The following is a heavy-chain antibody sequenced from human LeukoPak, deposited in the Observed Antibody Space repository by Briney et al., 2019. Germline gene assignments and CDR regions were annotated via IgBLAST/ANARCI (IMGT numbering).Heavy chain of an antibody. J-gene: IGHJ6*02. V-gene: IGHV4-31*03. CDR2: IYYSGST. D-gene: IGHD2-2*01. Sequence: SQTLSLTCTVSGGSISSGGYYWSWIRQHPGKGLEWIGYIYYSGSTYYNPSLKGRVTISVDTSKNQFSLKLSSVTAADTAVYYCARDYMYCSSTSCYNYYYYYGMDVWGQGTTVTVSS. CDR3: ARDYMYCSSTSCYNYYYYYGMDV. CDR1: GGSISSGGYY.